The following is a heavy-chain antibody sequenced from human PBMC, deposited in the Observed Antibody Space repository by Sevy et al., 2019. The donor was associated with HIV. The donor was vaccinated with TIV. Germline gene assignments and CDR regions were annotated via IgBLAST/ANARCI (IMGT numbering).Heavy chain of an antibody. V-gene: IGHV4-38-2*01. CDR1: GYSISSDYY. J-gene: IGHJ4*02. D-gene: IGHD5-12*01. CDR3: ARAIGTQVASLYYFDY. Sequence: SETLSLTCAVSGYSISSDYYWGWIRQPPGKGLEWIGSIYHSGYSYYNPSLKSRVTISVDTSKNQFSLKLSSVTAADTAVYYCARAIGTQVASLYYFDYRGQGTLVTVSS. CDR2: IYHSGYS.